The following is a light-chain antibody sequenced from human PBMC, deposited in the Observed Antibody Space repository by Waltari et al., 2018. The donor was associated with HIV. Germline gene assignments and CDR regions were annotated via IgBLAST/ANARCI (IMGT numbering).Light chain of an antibody. V-gene: IGKV1-5*03. J-gene: IGKJ1*01. CDR3: HQYASFSGT. CDR1: PNVGAF. CDR2: QAS. Sequence: DIRLTQSPSTLSASAGDRVAITCRAGPNVGAFLAWYQQKPGKPPKLLIYQASILEGGVPSRFSGSVSGSDFTLTINGLQSDAFATYYCHQYASFSGTFGQGTKVEL.